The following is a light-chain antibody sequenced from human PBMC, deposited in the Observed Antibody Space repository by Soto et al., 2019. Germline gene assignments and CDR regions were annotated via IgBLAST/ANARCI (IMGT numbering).Light chain of an antibody. CDR3: CSYTTSSTYV. V-gene: IGLV2-18*02. CDR1: SSDVGNYNR. CDR2: EVS. J-gene: IGLJ1*01. Sequence: LTQPPSVSGSPGQSVAISCTGTSSDVGNYNRVSWYQQPPGTAPKLMIYEVSNRPSGVPDRFSGSKSGNTASLTISGLQAEDEADYYCCSYTTSSTYVFGTGTKVTVL.